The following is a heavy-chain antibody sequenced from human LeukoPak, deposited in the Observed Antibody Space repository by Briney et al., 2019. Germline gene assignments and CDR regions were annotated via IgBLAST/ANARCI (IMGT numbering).Heavy chain of an antibody. Sequence: GGSLRLSCAASGFTFSSYSMNWVRQAPGKGLEWVSSISSSSSYIYYADSVKGRFTISRDNAKNSLYLQMNSLRAEDTAVYYCARGFECSSTSCHPYNHNYYYYMDVWGKGTTVTVSS. CDR1: GFTFSSYS. CDR2: ISSSSSYI. D-gene: IGHD2-2*01. CDR3: ARGFECSSTSCHPYNHNYYYYMDV. J-gene: IGHJ6*03. V-gene: IGHV3-21*01.